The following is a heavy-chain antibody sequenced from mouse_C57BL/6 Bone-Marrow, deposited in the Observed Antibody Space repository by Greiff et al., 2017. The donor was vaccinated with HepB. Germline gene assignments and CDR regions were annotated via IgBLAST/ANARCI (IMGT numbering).Heavy chain of an antibody. CDR1: GFTFSSYG. CDR2: ISSGGSYT. CDR3: ARRGVVGEYYFDY. Sequence: EVKLVESGGDLVKPGGSLKLSCAASGFTFSSYGMSWVRQTPDKRLEWVATISSGGSYTYYPDSVKGRFTISRDNAKNTLYLQMSSLKSEDTAMYYCARRGVVGEYYFDYWGQGTTLTVSS. V-gene: IGHV5-6*02. D-gene: IGHD1-1*01. J-gene: IGHJ2*01.